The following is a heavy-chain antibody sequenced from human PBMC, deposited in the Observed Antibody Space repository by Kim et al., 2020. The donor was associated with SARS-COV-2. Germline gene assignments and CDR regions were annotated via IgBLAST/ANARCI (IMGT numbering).Heavy chain of an antibody. V-gene: IGHV3-74*01. J-gene: IGHJ4*02. D-gene: IGHD3-10*01. Sequence: THYADAVKGRFTISRDNAKNTLYLQMNSLRVEDTAIYYCTRYGSGSHFDYWGQGTLVTVSS. CDR3: TRYGSGSHFDY. CDR2: T.